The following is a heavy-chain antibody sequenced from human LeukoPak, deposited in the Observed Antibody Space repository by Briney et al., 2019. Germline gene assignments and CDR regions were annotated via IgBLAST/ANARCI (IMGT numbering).Heavy chain of an antibody. Sequence: ESGPTQVDPTQTLTLTCTFSGFSLSTSGVGVGWIRQPPGKALEWLALIYWDDDKRYSPSPKSRLTITKDTSKNQVVLTMTNMDPVDTATYYCAHRSGYDYVSLYYFDYWGQGTLVTVSS. V-gene: IGHV2-5*02. J-gene: IGHJ4*02. CDR1: GFSLSTSGVG. D-gene: IGHD5-12*01. CDR2: IYWDDDK. CDR3: AHRSGYDYVSLYYFDY.